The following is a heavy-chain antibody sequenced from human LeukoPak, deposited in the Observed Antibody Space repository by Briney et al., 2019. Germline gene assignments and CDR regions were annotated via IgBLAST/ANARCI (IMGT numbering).Heavy chain of an antibody. J-gene: IGHJ4*02. V-gene: IGHV4-59*01. CDR2: IYYSGRT. Sequence: SETLSLTCTVSGGSISSYHWSWIRQPPGKGLEWIGHIYYSGRTNSNPSLKSRVTISVDTSNNQVSLKLSSVTGADTAVYYCARWGKIHNYYDSSGYYYWGQGTLVTVSS. D-gene: IGHD3-22*01. CDR1: GGSISSYH. CDR3: ARWGKIHNYYDSSGYYY.